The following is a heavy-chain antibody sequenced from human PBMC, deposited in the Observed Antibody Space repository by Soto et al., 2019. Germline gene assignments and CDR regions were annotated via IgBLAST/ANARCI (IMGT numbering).Heavy chain of an antibody. CDR1: GYIFVNYG. J-gene: IGHJ6*02. CDR3: VMVDNYVTPTPQDV. V-gene: IGHV1-18*01. CDR2: ISPYTGNT. D-gene: IGHD3-16*01. Sequence: QVQLVQSGDEVKKHGASVKVSCKASGYIFVNYGIAWVRQAPGQGLEWMGWISPYTGNTHSATKVHGRLTMTTDTSTSTAYMDLGSLTSDDTAVYYCVMVDNYVTPTPQDVWGQGTTVTVSS.